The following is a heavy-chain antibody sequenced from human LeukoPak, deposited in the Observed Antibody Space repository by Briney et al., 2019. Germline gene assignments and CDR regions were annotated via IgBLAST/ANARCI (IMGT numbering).Heavy chain of an antibody. D-gene: IGHD6-6*01. CDR1: GFTFSRYS. CDR2: ISSSSSYI. Sequence: AGSLRLSCAASGFTFSRYSMNWVRQAPGKGLEWVSPISSSSSYIYYADSVKGRFTISRDNAKNSLYLQMNSLRAEDTAVYYCARIVCSSSSAGFDYGGQGTLVTVSS. CDR3: ARIVCSSSSAGFDY. V-gene: IGHV3-21*01. J-gene: IGHJ4*02.